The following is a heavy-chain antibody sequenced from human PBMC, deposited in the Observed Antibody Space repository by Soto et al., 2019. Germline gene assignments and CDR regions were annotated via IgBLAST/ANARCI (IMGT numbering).Heavy chain of an antibody. CDR1: GWSFTSYW. D-gene: IGHD6-13*01. CDR3: ARPIAAAGSAYYYGMDV. J-gene: IGHJ6*02. V-gene: IGHV5-51*01. CDR2: IYPGDSDT. Sequence: VEALTISCKRPGWSFTSYWMAPVRQMPRKGLEWMGIIYPGDSDTRYSPSFQGQVTISADKSISTAYLQWSSLKASDTAMYYCARPIAAAGSAYYYGMDVWGQGTTVTVSS.